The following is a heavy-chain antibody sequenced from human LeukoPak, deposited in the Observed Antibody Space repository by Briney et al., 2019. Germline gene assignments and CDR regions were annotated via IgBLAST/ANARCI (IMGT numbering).Heavy chain of an antibody. CDR1: GGSFSGYY. V-gene: IGHV4-34*01. D-gene: IGHD3-3*01. CDR3: ARVGRRGFSTYYFDY. CDR2: INHSGST. J-gene: IGHJ4*02. Sequence: KPSETLSLAYAVYGGSFSGYYWSWIRQPPGKGLEWIGEINHSGSTNYNPSLKSRVTISVDTSKNQFSLKLSSVTAADTAVYYCARVGRRGFSTYYFDYWGQGTLATVSS.